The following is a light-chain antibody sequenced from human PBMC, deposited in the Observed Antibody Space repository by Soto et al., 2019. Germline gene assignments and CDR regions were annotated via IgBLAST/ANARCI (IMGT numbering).Light chain of an antibody. V-gene: IGKV3-11*01. CDR3: QQRSNWPRT. J-gene: IGKJ1*01. CDR1: QSVSSY. Sequence: EIVMTQSPATLSVSPGERATLSFMASQSVSSYLAWYQQKPGQAPRLPIYDASNRATGIPARFSGSGSGTDFTLTISSLEPEDFAVYYCQQRSNWPRTFGQGTKVDIK. CDR2: DAS.